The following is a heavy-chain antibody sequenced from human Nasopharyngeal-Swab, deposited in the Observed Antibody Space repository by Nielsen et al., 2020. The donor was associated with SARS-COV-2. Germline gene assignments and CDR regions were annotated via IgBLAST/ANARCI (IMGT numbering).Heavy chain of an antibody. CDR3: TTDYYFDY. CDR2: IGDKAHNYAT. D-gene: IGHD4/OR15-4a*01. J-gene: IGHJ4*02. V-gene: IGHV3-73*01. Sequence: GESLKISCAASGFVFSGSAIHWVRQASGKGLEWVGRIGDKAHNYATTYAASVKGRFTTSRGDSKNTAFLQMDSLNTEDTALYYCTTDYYFDYWGQGTLVTVSS. CDR1: GFVFSGSA.